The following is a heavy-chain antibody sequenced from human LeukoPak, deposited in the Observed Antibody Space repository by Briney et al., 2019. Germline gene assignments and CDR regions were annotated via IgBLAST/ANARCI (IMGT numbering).Heavy chain of an antibody. CDR2: FDPEDGET. CDR3: ATRALYYYDSSGYDLFDY. V-gene: IGHV1-24*01. CDR1: GYTLTELS. Sequence: ASVKVSCKVSGYTLTELSMHWVRQAPGKGLEWMGGFDPEDGETIYAQKFQGRVTMTEDTSTDTAYMELSSLRSEDTAVYYCATRALYYYDSSGYDLFDYWGQGTLVTVSS. D-gene: IGHD3-22*01. J-gene: IGHJ4*02.